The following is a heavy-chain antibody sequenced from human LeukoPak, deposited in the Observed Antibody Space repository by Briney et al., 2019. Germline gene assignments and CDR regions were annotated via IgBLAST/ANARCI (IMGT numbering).Heavy chain of an antibody. Sequence: ASVKVSCKVSGYTLTELPIHWVRQAPGNGLEWMGGFDPDDGETVYAQMFQGRVTMTEDTSSDTASMELSSLRSEDTAVYYCATGTSGSYYVGIVRPIDYWGQGTLVTVSS. J-gene: IGHJ4*02. CDR1: GYTLTELP. V-gene: IGHV1-24*01. CDR3: ATGTSGSYYVGIVRPIDY. CDR2: FDPDDGET. D-gene: IGHD1-26*01.